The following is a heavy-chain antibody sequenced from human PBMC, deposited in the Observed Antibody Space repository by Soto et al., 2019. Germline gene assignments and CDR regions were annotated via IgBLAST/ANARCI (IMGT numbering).Heavy chain of an antibody. V-gene: IGHV3-53*01. Sequence: EVQLVESGGGLIQPGGSLRLSCAASGFSVSGSYMGWVRQAPGKGLEWISVIYRGGGTYYVDSVKGRFTISRDNSENSLYRQVNSLRADDNAVYYCARGWGSVWLECFDAWGQGALVTVSS. CDR3: ARGWGSVWLECFDA. D-gene: IGHD6-19*01. CDR2: IYRGGGT. J-gene: IGHJ4*02. CDR1: GFSVSGSY.